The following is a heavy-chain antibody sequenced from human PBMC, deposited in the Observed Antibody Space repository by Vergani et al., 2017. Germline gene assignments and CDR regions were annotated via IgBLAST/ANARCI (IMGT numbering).Heavy chain of an antibody. V-gene: IGHV3-23*01. CDR1: GFTFSACP. D-gene: IGHD3-22*01. Sequence: EVQLLQSGGGVIQPGGSVRLSCAASGFTFSACPMTWVRQAPGKGLEWVSAISARYPSTYYAYSVKGRFTISRDNSKNMLYLQMNSLRAEDTAVYYCARLSYDTTPYLQGGYDCWGQGTLVSVSS. CDR2: ISARYPST. CDR3: ARLSYDTTPYLQGGYDC. J-gene: IGHJ4*02.